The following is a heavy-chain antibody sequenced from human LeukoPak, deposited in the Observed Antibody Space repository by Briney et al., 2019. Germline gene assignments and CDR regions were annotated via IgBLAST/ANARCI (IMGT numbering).Heavy chain of an antibody. V-gene: IGHV3-48*03. CDR1: GFTFSSYE. Sequence: GGSLRLSCAASGFTFSSYEMNWVRQAPGKGLEWVSYISSSGSTIYYADSVKGRFTISRDNAKNSLYLQMNSLRAEDTAVYYCARDCSGGSCYRAGYWGQGTLVTVSS. D-gene: IGHD2-15*01. J-gene: IGHJ4*02. CDR3: ARDCSGGSCYRAGY. CDR2: ISSSGSTI.